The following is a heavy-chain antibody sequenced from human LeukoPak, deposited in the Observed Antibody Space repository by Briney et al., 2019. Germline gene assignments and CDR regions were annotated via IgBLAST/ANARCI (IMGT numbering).Heavy chain of an antibody. CDR3: AKHRSTEWFLDC. CDR1: GLTFSDFW. CDR2: VKGDGRTT. D-gene: IGHD3-3*01. J-gene: IGHJ4*02. Sequence: QPGGSLRLSCAASGLTFSDFWMHWVRQPPGKGLVWVALVKGDGRTTIYADSVKGRFTISRDNSTNTLYLQMNSLRAEDTAVYYCAKHRSTEWFLDCWGQGTLVTVSS. V-gene: IGHV3-74*01.